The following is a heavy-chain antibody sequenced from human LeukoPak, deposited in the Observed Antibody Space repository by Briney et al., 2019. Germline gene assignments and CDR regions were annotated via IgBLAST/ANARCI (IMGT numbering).Heavy chain of an antibody. CDR3: ARALRYSTDFDY. V-gene: IGHV1-69*01. CDR2: IIPIFGTA. Sequence: SVKVSCKASGGTFSSYAISWVRQAPGQGLEWMGGIIPIFGTASYAQKFQGRVTITADESTSTAYMELSSLRSEDTAVYYCARALRYSTDFDYWGQGTLVTVSS. J-gene: IGHJ4*02. CDR1: GGTFSSYA. D-gene: IGHD4-11*01.